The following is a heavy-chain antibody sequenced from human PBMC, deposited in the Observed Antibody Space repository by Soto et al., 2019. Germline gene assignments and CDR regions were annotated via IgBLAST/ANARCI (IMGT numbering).Heavy chain of an antibody. Sequence: SETLSLTCTVSGAALTSFSWRWIRQSAGKRLECIWRISTTGNTHYNPSLESRVSLSLDTSMNQFSLTVTSVTAADTAVYYCAREGGENWTYDAYWGQGTLVNVSS. CDR1: GAALTSFS. V-gene: IGHV4-4*07. J-gene: IGHJ4*02. D-gene: IGHD1-7*01. CDR2: ISTTGNT. CDR3: AREGGENWTYDAY.